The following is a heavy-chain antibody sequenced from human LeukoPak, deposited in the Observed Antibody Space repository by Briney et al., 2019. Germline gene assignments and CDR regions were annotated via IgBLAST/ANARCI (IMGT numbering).Heavy chain of an antibody. Sequence: GGSLRLSCAASGFTFSSYSMNWVRQAPGKGLEWVSYISSSSSTIYYADSVKGRFTISRDNAKNSLYLQMNSLRDEDTAVYYCSRDLPPGSSGWYLGYWGQGTLVTVSS. CDR3: SRDLPPGSSGWYLGY. D-gene: IGHD6-19*01. V-gene: IGHV3-48*02. CDR2: ISSSSSTI. J-gene: IGHJ4*02. CDR1: GFTFSSYS.